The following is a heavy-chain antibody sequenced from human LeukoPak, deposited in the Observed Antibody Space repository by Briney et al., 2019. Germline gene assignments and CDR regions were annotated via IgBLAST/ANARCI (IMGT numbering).Heavy chain of an antibody. J-gene: IGHJ5*02. CDR3: ARDKAADFWSGSYYSWFDP. D-gene: IGHD3-3*01. CDR1: GFTFSSYS. CDR2: ISSSSYI. Sequence: GGSLRLSCAASGFTFSSYSMNWVRQAPGKGLEWVSSISSSSYIYYADSVKGRFTISRDNAKNSLYLQMNSLRAEDTAVYYCARDKAADFWSGSYYSWFDPWGQGTLVTVSS. V-gene: IGHV3-21*01.